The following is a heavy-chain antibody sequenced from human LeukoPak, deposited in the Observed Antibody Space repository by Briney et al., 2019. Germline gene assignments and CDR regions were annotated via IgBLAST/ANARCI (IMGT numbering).Heavy chain of an antibody. CDR3: AREEQTTVTYFDY. CDR1: GYTFTSYY. Sequence: ASVTVSCKASGYTFTSYYMHWVRQAPGQGLEWVGIINPSGGSASYAQKFQGRVTMTRDISTSTVYMELSSLRSEDTAVYYCAREEQTTVTYFDYWGQGTLVTVSS. D-gene: IGHD4-11*01. J-gene: IGHJ4*02. V-gene: IGHV1-46*01. CDR2: INPSGGSA.